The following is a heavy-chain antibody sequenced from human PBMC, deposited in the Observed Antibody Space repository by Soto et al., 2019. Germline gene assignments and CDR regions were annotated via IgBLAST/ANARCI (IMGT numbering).Heavy chain of an antibody. CDR1: GFTFSGPA. Sequence: GESLKISCAASGFTFSGPAMHWVRQASGKGLEWVGRIRTKAYSYATAYAASVKGRFTISRDDSKNTAYLQMNSLKTEDTAVYYCTRLLLAEDYYYYDKDDWGQGTTVTVSS. CDR3: TRLLLAEDYYYYDKDD. CDR2: IRTKAYSYAT. V-gene: IGHV3-73*01. J-gene: IGHJ6*02. D-gene: IGHD1-26*01.